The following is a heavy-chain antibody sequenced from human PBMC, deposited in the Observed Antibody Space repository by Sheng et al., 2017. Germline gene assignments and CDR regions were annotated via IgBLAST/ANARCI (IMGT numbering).Heavy chain of an antibody. J-gene: IGHJ3*02. V-gene: IGHV1-69*10. D-gene: IGHD4-4*01. CDR1: GGTFNSYG. CDR2: IIPIVGIA. CDR3: ARDGRNSDVFDI. Sequence: QVQLVQSGAEVKKPGSSVKVSCKASGGTFNSYGISWVRQAPGQGLEWMGGIIPIVGIANYAQKFQGRVTTSTAYMELSSLRSEDTAVYYCARDGRNSDVFDIWGQGTMVTVSS.